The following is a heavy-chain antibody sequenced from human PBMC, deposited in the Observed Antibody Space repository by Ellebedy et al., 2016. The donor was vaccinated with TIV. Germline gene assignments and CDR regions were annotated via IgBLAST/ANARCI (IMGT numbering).Heavy chain of an antibody. CDR2: ISWNSGSI. CDR1: GLTFDDYA. CDR3: VKDRGAYCSGSDCVGTGDFFFDF. J-gene: IGHJ4*02. D-gene: IGHD2-15*01. Sequence: GGSLRLXCAASGLTFDDYAMHWVRQAPGKGLEWVSVISWNSGSIGYADPVKDRFTISRDNAQNSLYLQMNSLRVEDTALYYCVKDRGAYCSGSDCVGTGDFFFDFWGQGTLVTVSS. V-gene: IGHV3-9*01.